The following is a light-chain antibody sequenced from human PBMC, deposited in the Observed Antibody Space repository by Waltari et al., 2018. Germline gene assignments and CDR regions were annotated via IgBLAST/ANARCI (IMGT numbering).Light chain of an antibody. J-gene: IGLJ2*01. CDR3: HSRDASGVAGS. Sequence: SSELTQDPAVCVAMGQTVRITCQGDSLRSYYASWYQQRPGQAPILVIYEKNNRPSGVPDRFSGSSSHNTGSLTITGAQAEDEASYYCHSRDASGVAGSFGGGTKLTVL. CDR2: EKN. CDR1: SLRSYY. V-gene: IGLV3-19*01.